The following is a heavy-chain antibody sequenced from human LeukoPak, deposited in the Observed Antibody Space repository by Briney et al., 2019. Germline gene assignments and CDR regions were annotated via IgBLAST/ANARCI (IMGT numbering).Heavy chain of an antibody. D-gene: IGHD3-10*01. CDR3: ARGGRITMVRGVINSWFDP. J-gene: IGHJ5*02. CDR1: GFTFSSYS. V-gene: IGHV3-21*01. CDR2: ISSSSSYI. Sequence: PGGSLRLSCAASGFTFSSYSMNWVRQAPGKGLEWVSSISSSSSYIYYADSVKGRFTISRDNAKNSLYLQMNSLRAEDTAVYYCARGGRITMVRGVINSWFDPWGQGTLVTVSS.